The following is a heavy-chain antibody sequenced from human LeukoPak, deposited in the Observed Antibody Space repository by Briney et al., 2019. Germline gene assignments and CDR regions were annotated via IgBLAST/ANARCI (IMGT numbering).Heavy chain of an antibody. CDR1: GFTFSSYA. D-gene: IGHD1-26*01. CDR3: AKDLDSGSYYPRHFDY. Sequence: GGSLRLSCAASGFTFSSYAMSWVRQTAGKGLEWVSGISAGGTSTYYADSVKGRFTISRDNSKNTLYLQMNSLRAEDTAVYYCAKDLDSGSYYPRHFDYWGQGTLVTVSS. J-gene: IGHJ4*02. CDR2: ISAGGTST. V-gene: IGHV3-23*01.